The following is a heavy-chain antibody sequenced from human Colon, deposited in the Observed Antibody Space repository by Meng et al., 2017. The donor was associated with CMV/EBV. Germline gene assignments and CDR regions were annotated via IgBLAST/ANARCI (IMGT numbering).Heavy chain of an antibody. Sequence: GESLKISCEASGFNFEDHAMYWVRQAPGKGLEWVSLITWDASGTYYADSVRSRFTISRDNRKNVLYLQMNSLRPEDTALYYCAKDVAEAPIYFRHSMDVWGQGTTVTVSS. V-gene: IGHV3-43D*03. J-gene: IGHJ6*02. CDR2: ITWDASGT. D-gene: IGHD2-15*01. CDR3: AKDVAEAPIYFRHSMDV. CDR1: GFNFEDHA.